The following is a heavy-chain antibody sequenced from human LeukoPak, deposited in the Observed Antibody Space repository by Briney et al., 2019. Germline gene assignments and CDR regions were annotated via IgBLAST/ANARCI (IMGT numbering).Heavy chain of an antibody. D-gene: IGHD2-15*01. CDR1: GGSISSGGYY. V-gene: IGHV4-31*03. CDR2: IYYSGST. J-gene: IGHJ4*02. CDR3: ARVSYRYSYYFDY. Sequence: PSQTLSLTCTVSGGSISSGGYYWSRIRQHPGKGLEWIGYIYYSGSTYYNPSLKSRVTISVDTSKNQFSLKLSSVTAADTAVYYCARVSYRYSYYFDYWGQGTLVTVSS.